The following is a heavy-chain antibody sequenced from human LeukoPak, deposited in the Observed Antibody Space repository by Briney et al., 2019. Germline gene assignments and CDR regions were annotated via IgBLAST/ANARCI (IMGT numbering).Heavy chain of an antibody. V-gene: IGHV3-74*01. D-gene: IGHD6-13*01. CDR1: GFTFINAW. J-gene: IGHJ5*02. Sequence: GGSLRLSCAASGFTFINAWMNWVCQAPGKGLVWVSCIKSDGTITNYADSVKGRFTISRDNAKNTLYLQMNSLRADDTAVYYCATFYGSTSWGQGTLVTVSS. CDR3: ATFYGSTS. CDR2: IKSDGTIT.